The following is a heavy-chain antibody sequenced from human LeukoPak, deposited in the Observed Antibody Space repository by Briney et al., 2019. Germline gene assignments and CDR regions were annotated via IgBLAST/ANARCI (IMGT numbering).Heavy chain of an antibody. D-gene: IGHD5-24*01. V-gene: IGHV2-70*01. J-gene: IGHJ4*02. CDR3: ARIRRDGYNYGIDY. CDR2: IDWDDDK. Sequence: SAPALVKPTQTLTLTCTFSGFALSTSGMCVSWIRQPPGKALEWLALIDWDDDKYYSTSLKTRLTISKDTSKHPVVLTMTNMDPVDTATYYCARIRRDGYNYGIDYWGQGTLVTVPS. CDR1: GFALSTSGMC.